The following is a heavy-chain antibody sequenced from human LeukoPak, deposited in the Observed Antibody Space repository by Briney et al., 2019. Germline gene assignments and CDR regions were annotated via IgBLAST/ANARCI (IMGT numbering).Heavy chain of an antibody. CDR1: GGSISSGDYY. D-gene: IGHD2-2*01. CDR2: IYYSGST. CDR3: ARAFVVVPAAIINWFDP. V-gene: IGHV4-30-4*08. J-gene: IGHJ5*02. Sequence: SETLSLXCTVSGGSISSGDYYWSWIRQPPGKGLEWIGYIYYSGSTYYNPSLKSRVTISVDTSKNQFSLKLSSVTAADTAVYYCARAFVVVPAAIINWFDPWGQGTLVTVSS.